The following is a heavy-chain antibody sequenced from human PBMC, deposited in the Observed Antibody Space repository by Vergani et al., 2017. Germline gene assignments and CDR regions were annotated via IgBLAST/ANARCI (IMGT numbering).Heavy chain of an antibody. CDR3: ARVSGSGSDY. CDR2: ISSSSSYI. D-gene: IGHD5-12*01. V-gene: IGHV3-48*03. CDR1: GFTFSSYE. Sequence: EVQLVESGGGLVQPGGSLRLSCAASGFTFSSYEMNWVRQAPGKGLEWVSSISSSSSYIYYADSVKGRFTISRDNAKNSLYLQMNSLRAEDTAVYYCARVSGSGSDYWGQGTLVTVSS. J-gene: IGHJ4*02.